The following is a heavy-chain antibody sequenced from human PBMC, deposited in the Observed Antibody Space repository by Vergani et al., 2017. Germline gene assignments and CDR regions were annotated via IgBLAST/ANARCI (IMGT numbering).Heavy chain of an antibody. CDR3: ATKSXGTPGCQIGYFRE. CDR2: ISYDGTQK. Sequence: QVQLVESGGGEVQPGRSLRLSCSAAGFPLSDYGMHWVRQAPGKGLEWVAVISYDGTQKYYADSVKGRFTISRDNSKSTLYLQMNSLRTEDTAVYYCATKSXGTPGCQIGYFREWGQGTLVTVSS. J-gene: IGHJ1*01. CDR1: GFPLSDYG. V-gene: IGHV3-30*03. D-gene: IGHD1-1*01.